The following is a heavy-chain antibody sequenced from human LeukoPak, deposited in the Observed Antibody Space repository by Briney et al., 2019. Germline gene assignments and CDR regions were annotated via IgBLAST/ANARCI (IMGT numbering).Heavy chain of an antibody. CDR3: ARDGYNFYFDY. CDR1: GDSISSYY. Sequence: SETLSLTCTVSGDSISSYYWSWIRQPPGKGLEWIGYIYSSGSTNYNPSLKSQVTISVDTSNNQFSLKLSSVTAADTAVYYCARDGYNFYFDYWGQGTLVTVSS. CDR2: IYSSGST. V-gene: IGHV4-59*01. J-gene: IGHJ4*02. D-gene: IGHD5-24*01.